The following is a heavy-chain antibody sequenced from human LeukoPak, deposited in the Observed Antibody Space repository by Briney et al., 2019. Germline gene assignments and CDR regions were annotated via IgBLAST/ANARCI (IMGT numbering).Heavy chain of an antibody. J-gene: IGHJ4*02. CDR1: GYSFTGHY. D-gene: IGHD3-22*01. Sequence: GASVKVSCKASGYSFTGHYMHWVRQAPGQGLEWMGWINPNSGGTNYAQKFQGRVTMTRDTSISTAYMELSGLRSDDTAVYYCARGSYNYYDSSGYMRGDYWGQGTLVTVSS. V-gene: IGHV1-2*02. CDR3: ARGSYNYYDSSGYMRGDY. CDR2: INPNSGGT.